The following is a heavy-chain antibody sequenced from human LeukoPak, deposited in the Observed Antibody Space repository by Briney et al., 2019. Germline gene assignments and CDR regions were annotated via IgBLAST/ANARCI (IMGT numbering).Heavy chain of an antibody. CDR3: ASIAPAAGTGNEPV. J-gene: IGHJ4*02. Sequence: SETLFLTCTVSGYSISSGYYWGWIRQPPGKGLEWIGSIYHSGSTYYNPSLKSRVTISVDTSKNQFSLKLSSVTAADTAVYYCASIAPAAGTGNEPVWGQGTLVTVSS. CDR1: GYSISSGYY. D-gene: IGHD6-13*01. CDR2: IYHSGST. V-gene: IGHV4-38-2*02.